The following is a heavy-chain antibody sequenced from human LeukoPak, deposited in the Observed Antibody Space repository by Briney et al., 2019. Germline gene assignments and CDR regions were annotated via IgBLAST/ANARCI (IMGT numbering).Heavy chain of an antibody. Sequence: SETLSLTCTVSGGSISSSGYYWGWIRQPPGKGLEWIGSIYHSGSTYYNPSLKSRVTISVDTSKNQFSLKLSSVTAADTAVYYCARQYYGSGSYYNWFDPWGQGTLVTVSS. V-gene: IGHV4-39*01. CDR1: GGSISSSGYY. CDR2: IYHSGST. CDR3: ARQYYGSGSYYNWFDP. D-gene: IGHD3-10*01. J-gene: IGHJ5*02.